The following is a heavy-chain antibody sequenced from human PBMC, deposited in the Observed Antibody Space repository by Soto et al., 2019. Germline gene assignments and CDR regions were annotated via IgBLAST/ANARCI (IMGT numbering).Heavy chain of an antibody. V-gene: IGHV3-7*01. D-gene: IGHD5-18*01. CDR3: ARDFYGGYTYGPGDY. CDR2: IHGDGGKI. Sequence: GGSVRLSCAASGFMFSAYWMSWVRQAPGKGLEWVANIHGDGGKIYYVDSVKGRFTISRDNAKRSLYLQMNSLRAEDTAVYYCARDFYGGYTYGPGDYWGQGALVTVFS. J-gene: IGHJ4*02. CDR1: GFMFSAYW.